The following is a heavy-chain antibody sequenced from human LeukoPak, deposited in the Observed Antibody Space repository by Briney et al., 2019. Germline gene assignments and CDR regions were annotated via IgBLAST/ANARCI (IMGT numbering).Heavy chain of an antibody. J-gene: IGHJ6*02. V-gene: IGHV1-18*04. D-gene: IGHD6-13*01. CDR3: ARPYEGGIAAAGTVDYYYYYGMDV. CDR2: ISAYNGNT. CDR1: GYTFTDYY. Sequence: ASVKVSCKASGYTFTDYYIHWVRQAPGQGLEWMGCISAYNGNTNYAQKLQGRVTMTTDTSTSTAYMELSSLRSEDTAVYYCARPYEGGIAAAGTVDYYYYYGMDVWGQGTTVTVSS.